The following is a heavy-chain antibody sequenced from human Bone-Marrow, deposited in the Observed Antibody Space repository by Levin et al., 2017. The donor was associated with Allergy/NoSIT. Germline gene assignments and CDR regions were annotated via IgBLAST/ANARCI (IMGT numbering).Heavy chain of an antibody. CDR1: GYTFTSFD. V-gene: IGHV1-8*01. J-gene: IGHJ4*02. CDR3: AGGELGSGYLFDY. D-gene: IGHD5-12*01. CDR2: MYPNSDNA. Sequence: PVASVKVSCKTSGYTFTSFDINWVRQATGQGLEWMGWMYPNSDNAGYAQKFQARVTMTRNTSISTAYMELSSLRSEDTAIYYCAGGELGSGYLFDYWGQGTLVTVSS.